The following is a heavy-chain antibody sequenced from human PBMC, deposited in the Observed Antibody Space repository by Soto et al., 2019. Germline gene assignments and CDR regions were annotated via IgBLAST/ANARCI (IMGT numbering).Heavy chain of an antibody. V-gene: IGHV4-39*01. Sequence: SLTCTVSGGSMNSAFTYWGWIRQPPGKGLEWIGAIFSTGTTYYTPSLKSRVTISVDTSKNQFSLNLSSVTAADTAVYYCGLSSRSYSDRFDPWGQGTLVTVSS. CDR3: GLSSRSYSDRFDP. CDR2: IFSTGTT. J-gene: IGHJ5*02. CDR1: GGSMNSAFTY. D-gene: IGHD6-13*01.